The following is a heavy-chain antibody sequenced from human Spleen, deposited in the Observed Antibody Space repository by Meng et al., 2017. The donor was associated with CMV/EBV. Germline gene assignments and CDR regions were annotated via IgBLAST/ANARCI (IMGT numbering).Heavy chain of an antibody. CDR1: GFTFSSYS. V-gene: IGHV3-21*01. Sequence: GESLKISCVGSGFTFSSYSMNWVRQAPGKGLEWVSSISSSSSYIYYADSVKGRFTISRDNAENSLYLQMSSLRAEDTAVYYCARKVGTTVIRGGYGLEVWGQGTTVTVSS. D-gene: IGHD4-11*01. CDR2: ISSSSSYI. J-gene: IGHJ6*02. CDR3: ARKVGTTVIRGGYGLEV.